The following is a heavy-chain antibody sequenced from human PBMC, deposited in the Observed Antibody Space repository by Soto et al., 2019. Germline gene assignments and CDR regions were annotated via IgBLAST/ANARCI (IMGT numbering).Heavy chain of an antibody. CDR1: GFTFSSYS. J-gene: IGHJ4*02. CDR3: AREKTIYCSSTSCFGGGFDY. Sequence: PGGSLRLSCAASGFTFSSYSMNWVRQAPGKGLEWVSSISSSSSYIYYADSVKGRFTISRDNAKNSLYLQMNSPRAEDTAVYYCAREKTIYCSSTSCFGGGFDYWGQGTLVTVSS. D-gene: IGHD2-2*01. V-gene: IGHV3-21*01. CDR2: ISSSSSYI.